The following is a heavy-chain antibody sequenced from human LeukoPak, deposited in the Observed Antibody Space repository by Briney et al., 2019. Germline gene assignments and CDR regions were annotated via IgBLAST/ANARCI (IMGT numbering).Heavy chain of an antibody. Sequence: SETLSLTCTASGGSISSSTYYWDWIRQPPGKGLEWIGSIYYSGSTYYNPSLKSRVTISVDTSKNQFSLKLSSVTAADTAVYYCARLRHIVVVTAIGMGENYFDYWGQGTLVTVSS. CDR1: GGSISSSTYY. D-gene: IGHD2-21*02. V-gene: IGHV4-39*07. CDR2: IYYSGST. CDR3: ARLRHIVVVTAIGMGENYFDY. J-gene: IGHJ4*02.